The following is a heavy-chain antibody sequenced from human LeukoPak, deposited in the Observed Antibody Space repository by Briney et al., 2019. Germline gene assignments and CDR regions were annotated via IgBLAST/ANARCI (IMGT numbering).Heavy chain of an antibody. Sequence: ASVKVSCKASGYTFTGYYMHWVRQAPGQGLEWMGRINPNSGGTNYAQKFQGRVTMTRDTSISTAYMELSRLRSDGTAVYYCARSVLGVYYYYMDVWGKGTTVTVSS. CDR2: INPNSGGT. CDR3: ARSVLGVYYYYMDV. V-gene: IGHV1-2*06. J-gene: IGHJ6*03. D-gene: IGHD1-1*01. CDR1: GYTFTGYY.